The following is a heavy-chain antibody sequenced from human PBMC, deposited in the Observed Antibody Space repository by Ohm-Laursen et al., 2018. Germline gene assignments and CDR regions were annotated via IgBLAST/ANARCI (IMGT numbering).Heavy chain of an antibody. Sequence: SSVKVSCKVSGYTFTTHYIHWVRQAPGQGLEWMGIINPSGGSTKYAQKLQGRVTMTTDTSTSTAYMELRSLRSDDTAVYYCARDLIAAMAHDYWGQGTLVTVSS. J-gene: IGHJ4*02. CDR2: INPSGGST. D-gene: IGHD5-18*01. CDR3: ARDLIAAMAHDY. V-gene: IGHV1-46*01. CDR1: GYTFTTHY.